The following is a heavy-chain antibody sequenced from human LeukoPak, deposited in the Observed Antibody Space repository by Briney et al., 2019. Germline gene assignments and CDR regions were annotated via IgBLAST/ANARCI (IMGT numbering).Heavy chain of an antibody. CDR1: GFTFSSYG. D-gene: IGHD3-10*01. V-gene: IGHV3-30*18. J-gene: IGHJ6*02. Sequence: GGSLRLSCAASGFTFSSYGMHWVRQAPGKGLEWVAVISYDGSNKYYADSVKGRFTISRDNSKNTLYLQMNSLRAEDTAVYYCAKGMRGGELLHGMDVWGQGTTVTVSS. CDR2: ISYDGSNK. CDR3: AKGMRGGELLHGMDV.